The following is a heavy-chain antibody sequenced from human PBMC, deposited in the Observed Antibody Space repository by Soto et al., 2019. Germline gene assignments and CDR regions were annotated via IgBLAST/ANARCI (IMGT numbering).Heavy chain of an antibody. CDR2: ISYDGSNK. CDR3: ARSSRYSSGSNYYYYYGMDV. D-gene: IGHD6-19*01. Sequence: GGSLRLSCAASGFTFSSYAMHWVRQAPGKGLEWVAVISYDGSNKYYADSVKGRFTISRDNSKNTLYLQMNSLRAEDTAVYYCARSSRYSSGSNYYYYYGMDVWGQGTTVTVSS. CDR1: GFTFSSYA. J-gene: IGHJ6*02. V-gene: IGHV3-30-3*01.